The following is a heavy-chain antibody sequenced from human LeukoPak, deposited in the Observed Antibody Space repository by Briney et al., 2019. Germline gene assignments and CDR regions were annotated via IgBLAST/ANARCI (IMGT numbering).Heavy chain of an antibody. CDR1: GGSFSGYY. Sequence: KTSETLSLTCAVYGGSFSGYYWSWIRQPPGKGLEWIGSIYHSGSTYYNPSLKSRVTISVDTSKNQFSLKLSSVTAADTAVYYCAGLTVTFRVDYWGQGTLVTVSS. J-gene: IGHJ4*02. CDR2: IYHSGST. D-gene: IGHD4-11*01. CDR3: AGLTVTFRVDY. V-gene: IGHV4-34*01.